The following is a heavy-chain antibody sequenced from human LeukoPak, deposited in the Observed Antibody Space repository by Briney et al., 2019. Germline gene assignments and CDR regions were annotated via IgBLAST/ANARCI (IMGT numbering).Heavy chain of an antibody. J-gene: IGHJ6*03. D-gene: IGHD1-26*01. Sequence: SVKVSCKASGGTFSSYAISWVRQAPGQGLEWMGGIIPIFGTANYAQKFQGRVTITTDESTSTAYMELSSLRSEDTAVYYCASLGATKIRSVYYYMDVWGKGTTVTVSS. CDR3: ASLGATKIRSVYYYMDV. CDR1: GGTFSSYA. V-gene: IGHV1-69*05. CDR2: IIPIFGTA.